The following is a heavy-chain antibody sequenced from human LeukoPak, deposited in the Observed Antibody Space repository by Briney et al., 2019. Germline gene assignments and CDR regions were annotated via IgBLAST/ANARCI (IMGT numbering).Heavy chain of an antibody. D-gene: IGHD3-3*01. CDR2: INHSGST. V-gene: IGHV4-34*01. Sequence: KPSETLSLTCAVYGGSFSGYYWSWIRQPPGKGLEWIGEINHSGSTNYNPSLKSRVTISVDTSKNQFSLKLSSVTAADTAVYYCARGLHDFWSGYYRSWGQGTLVTVSS. CDR3: ARGLHDFWSGYYRS. CDR1: GGSFSGYY. J-gene: IGHJ5*02.